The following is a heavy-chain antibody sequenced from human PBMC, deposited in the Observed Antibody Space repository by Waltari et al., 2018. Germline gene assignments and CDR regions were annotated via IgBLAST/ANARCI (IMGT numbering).Heavy chain of an antibody. CDR2: IRYDGSNK. D-gene: IGHD1-26*01. Sequence: QVQLVESGGGVVQPGGSLRLSCAASGFTFSSYGMHWVRQAPGKGLGWVAFIRYDGSNKDYADSVKGRFTSSRDNSKNTLYLQMNRLRAEDTAVYYCAKGATGSLDYWGQGTLVTVSS. J-gene: IGHJ4*02. V-gene: IGHV3-30*02. CDR3: AKGATGSLDY. CDR1: GFTFSSYG.